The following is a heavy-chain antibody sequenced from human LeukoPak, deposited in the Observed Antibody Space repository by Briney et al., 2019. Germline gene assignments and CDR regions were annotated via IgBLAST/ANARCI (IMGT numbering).Heavy chain of an antibody. J-gene: IGHJ3*02. Sequence: SVKVSCKASGGTFSSYAISWVRQAPGQGLEWMGRIIPIFGTANYAQKFQGRVTITTDESASTAYMELSSLRSEDTAVYYCARDRGIVVVVAAYDAFDIWGQGTMVTVSS. CDR1: GGTFSSYA. V-gene: IGHV1-69*05. D-gene: IGHD2-15*01. CDR3: ARDRGIVVVVAAYDAFDI. CDR2: IIPIFGTA.